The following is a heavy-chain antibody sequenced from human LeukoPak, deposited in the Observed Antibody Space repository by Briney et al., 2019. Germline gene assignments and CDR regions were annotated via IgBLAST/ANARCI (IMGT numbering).Heavy chain of an antibody. V-gene: IGHV3-30*14. D-gene: IGHD3-3*01. Sequence: PGGSLRLSCAASGFTFSSYAMHWVRQAPGKGLEWVAVISYDGSNKYYADSVKGRFTISRDNSKNTLYLQMNSLRAEDTAVYYCARDNVRDDFWSGYYYYYYGMDVWGQGTTVTVSS. J-gene: IGHJ6*02. CDR2: ISYDGSNK. CDR1: GFTFSSYA. CDR3: ARDNVRDDFWSGYYYYYYGMDV.